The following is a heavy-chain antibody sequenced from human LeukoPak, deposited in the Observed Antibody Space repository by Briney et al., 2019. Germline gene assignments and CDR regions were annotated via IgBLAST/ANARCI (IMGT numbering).Heavy chain of an antibody. J-gene: IGHJ4*02. CDR1: GGTFSIYA. D-gene: IGHD2-2*01. Sequence: ASVKVSCKASGGTFSIYAMNWVRQAPGQGLEWMGRISPIFGPPIYAQEFQGRITLITDQSTNMAYMELSSLRSEDTAVYYCAREVQPHCSTTSCSGNYWGQGTLVTVSS. V-gene: IGHV1-69*05. CDR3: AREVQPHCSTTSCSGNY. CDR2: ISPIFGPP.